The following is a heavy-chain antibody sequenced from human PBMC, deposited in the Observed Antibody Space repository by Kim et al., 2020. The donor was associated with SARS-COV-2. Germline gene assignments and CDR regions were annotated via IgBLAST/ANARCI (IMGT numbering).Heavy chain of an antibody. J-gene: IGHJ6*02. CDR1: GGSISSYY. V-gene: IGHV4-59*01. CDR2: SYYSRST. CDR3: ARGVGIVEGSRYYYYGMDV. Sequence: SETLSLTCTVSGGSISSYYWSWIRQPTGKGLEWIGYSYYSRSTNYNPSLKSRVTISVDTSKNQFSLTLSSVTAADTAVYYCARGVGIVEGSRYYYYGMDVWGQGPTVTVSS. D-gene: IGHD3-22*01.